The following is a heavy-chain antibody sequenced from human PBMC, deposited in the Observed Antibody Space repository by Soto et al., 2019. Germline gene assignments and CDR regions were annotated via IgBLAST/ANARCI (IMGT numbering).Heavy chain of an antibody. CDR1: GFTFSSYG. D-gene: IGHD3-10*01. CDR2: ISYDGSNK. CDR3: AKDWAGGERGEGDY. J-gene: IGHJ4*02. V-gene: IGHV3-30*18. Sequence: QVQLVESGGGVVQPGRSLRLSCAASGFTFSSYGMHWVRQAPGKGLEWVAVISYDGSNKYYADSVKGRFTISRDNSKNTLYLQMNSLRAEDTAVYYCAKDWAGGERGEGDYWGQGTLVTVSS.